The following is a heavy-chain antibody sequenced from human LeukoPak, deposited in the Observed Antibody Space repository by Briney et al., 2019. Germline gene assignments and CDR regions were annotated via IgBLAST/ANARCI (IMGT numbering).Heavy chain of an antibody. Sequence: GGSLRLSCAASGFTFSSFWMGWVRQAPGKGLEWVASIKYDESEKHHVDSVKGRFTISRDNAKNSLYLQMNSLRAEDTAVYFCARITTNRYFEYWGQGTLVTVSS. CDR2: IKYDESEK. CDR3: ARITTNRYFEY. CDR1: GFTFSSFW. J-gene: IGHJ4*02. D-gene: IGHD1-1*01. V-gene: IGHV3-7*01.